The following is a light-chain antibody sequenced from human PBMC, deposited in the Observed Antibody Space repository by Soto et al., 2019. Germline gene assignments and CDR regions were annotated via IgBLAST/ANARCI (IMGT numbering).Light chain of an antibody. CDR3: QQYFSYPLT. CDR2: TAS. CDR1: QGISSH. V-gene: IGKV1-8*01. Sequence: AIRMTQSPSSFSASTGDRVTITCRASQGISSHLAWYQVKPGKAPRLLIYTASYLESGVPSRFSVIGFGPNFPLTISSLQFEDFAVYYCQQYFSYPLTFGGGTKVEIK. J-gene: IGKJ4*01.